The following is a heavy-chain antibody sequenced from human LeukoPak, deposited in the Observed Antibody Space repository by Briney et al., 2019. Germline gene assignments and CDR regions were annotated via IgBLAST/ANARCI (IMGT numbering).Heavy chain of an antibody. CDR1: GGSISSTNYY. V-gene: IGHV4-39*07. D-gene: IGHD2-2*01. CDR3: AREDIVVVPAAISGAGDYYYYMDV. CDR2: IDYSGNT. J-gene: IGHJ6*03. Sequence: SETLSLTCTVSGGSISSTNYYWGWIRQPPGKGLQWIGNIDYSGNTFYNPSLKSRVTISVDTSKNQFSLKLSSVTAADTAVYYCAREDIVVVPAAISGAGDYYYYMDVWGKGTTVTISS.